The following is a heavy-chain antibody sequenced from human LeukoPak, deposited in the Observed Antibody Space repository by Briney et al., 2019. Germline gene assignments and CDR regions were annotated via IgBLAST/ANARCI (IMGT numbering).Heavy chain of an antibody. CDR3: AKDSSAAAGVLQH. D-gene: IGHD6-13*01. Sequence: GGSLRLSCAASGFTFSSYAMHWVRQAPGKGLEWVAVISYDGSNKYYADSVKGRFTISRDNSKNTLYLQMNSLRAEDTAVYYCAKDSSAAAGVLQHWGQGTLVTVSS. CDR2: ISYDGSNK. V-gene: IGHV3-30-3*01. J-gene: IGHJ1*01. CDR1: GFTFSSYA.